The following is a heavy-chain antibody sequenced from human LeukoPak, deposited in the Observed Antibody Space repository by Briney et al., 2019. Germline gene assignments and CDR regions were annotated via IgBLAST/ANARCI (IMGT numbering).Heavy chain of an antibody. CDR1: GFTVSSNY. V-gene: IGHV3-66*02. D-gene: IGHD2-21*02. J-gene: IGHJ6*03. Sequence: GGSLRLSCAASGFTVSSNYMSWVRQAPGKGLEWVSVIYSGGSTYYADSVKGRFTISRDNSKNTLYLQMNSLRAEDTAVYYCARDVRHIVVVTANFYYYYSMDVWGKGTTVTVSS. CDR3: ARDVRHIVVVTANFYYYYSMDV. CDR2: IYSGGST.